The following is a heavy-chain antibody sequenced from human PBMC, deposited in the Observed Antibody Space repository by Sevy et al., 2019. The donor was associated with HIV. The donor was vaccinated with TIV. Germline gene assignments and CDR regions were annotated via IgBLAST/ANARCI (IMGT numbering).Heavy chain of an antibody. Sequence: ETLSLTCAVYGGSFSGYYWSWIRQPPGKGLEWVANIRQDGSEKYYLDSVKGRFTISRDNAENSLFLHMNTLRVEDTAVYYCARDAAPYSSSWGWDYYFYGMDVWGQGTTVTVSS. J-gene: IGHJ6*02. CDR1: GGSFSGYY. D-gene: IGHD6-13*01. V-gene: IGHV3-7*01. CDR3: ARDAAPYSSSWGWDYYFYGMDV. CDR2: IRQDGSEK.